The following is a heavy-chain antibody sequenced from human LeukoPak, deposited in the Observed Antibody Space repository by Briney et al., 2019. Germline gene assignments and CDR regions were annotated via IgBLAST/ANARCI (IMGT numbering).Heavy chain of an antibody. V-gene: IGHV3-7*01. D-gene: IGHD2-21*01. CDR2: IKYDGSGT. CDR3: ARDTDSYGDY. Sequence: QPGGSLRVSCTASGFTFSNYWMSWVRQAPGKGLEWVASIKYDGSGTFYVDSVKGRLTISRDNAKNSLYLQMNSLRAEDTAVYYCARDTDSYGDYWGQGTLVTVSS. J-gene: IGHJ4*02. CDR1: GFTFSNYW.